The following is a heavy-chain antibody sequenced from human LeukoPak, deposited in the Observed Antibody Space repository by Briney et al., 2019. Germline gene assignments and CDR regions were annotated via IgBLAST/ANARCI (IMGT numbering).Heavy chain of an antibody. V-gene: IGHV3-7*01. J-gene: IGHJ4*02. Sequence: PGGSLRLSCVASGITFSRHWMKWVRQAPGKGLEWVANIKQDGSEKFYVDSVKGRFTISRGNAKNSLYLQMTSLRPEDTALYYCAGGTGWLIDSWGQGTLVTVSS. CDR2: IKQDGSEK. CDR3: AGGTGWLIDS. D-gene: IGHD3-9*01. CDR1: GITFSRHW.